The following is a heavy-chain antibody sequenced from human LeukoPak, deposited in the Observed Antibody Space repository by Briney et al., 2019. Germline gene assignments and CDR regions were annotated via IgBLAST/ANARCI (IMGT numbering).Heavy chain of an antibody. J-gene: IGHJ4*02. CDR3: VREESGGYFDY. Sequence: ASVKVSCKSFGFTXTNYLLHWVRQAPGQGLEWVGRIATSVDTTNYAQKFRGRVTMTRDTSTSTVYMELSSLRSDDTAIYYCVREESGGYFDYWGQGTLVTVSS. CDR2: IATSVDTT. CDR1: GFTXTNYL. D-gene: IGHD2-8*02. V-gene: IGHV1-46*01.